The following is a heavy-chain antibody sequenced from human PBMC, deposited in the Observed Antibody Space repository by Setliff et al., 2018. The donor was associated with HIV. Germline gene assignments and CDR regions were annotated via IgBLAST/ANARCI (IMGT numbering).Heavy chain of an antibody. CDR3: ARLMPNWDYFDY. D-gene: IGHD2-2*01. CDR1: GASISSGNW. CDR2: IFHTGST. V-gene: IGHV4-4*01. J-gene: IGHJ4*02. Sequence: PSLTCAVSGASISSGNWWSWVRQSPGKGLEWIGEIFHTGSTNYNPSLKSRVTISVDTSKNHFSLNVSSLTAADTALYFCARLMPNWDYFDYWGQGTQVTVSS.